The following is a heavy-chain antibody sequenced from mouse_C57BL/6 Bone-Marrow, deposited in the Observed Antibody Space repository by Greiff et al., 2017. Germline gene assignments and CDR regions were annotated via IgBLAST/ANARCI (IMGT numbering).Heavy chain of an antibody. CDR1: GYTFTDYN. CDR2: INPNNGGT. D-gene: IGHD1-1*01. CDR3: ARSYGSSHDWYFDV. J-gene: IGHJ1*03. V-gene: IGHV1-22*01. Sequence: VQLQQSGPELVKPGASVKMSCKASGYTFTDYNMHWVKQSHGKSLEWIGYINPNNGGTSYNQKFKGKATLTVNKSSSTAYIELRSLTSEDSAVYYCARSYGSSHDWYFDVWGTGTTVTVSS.